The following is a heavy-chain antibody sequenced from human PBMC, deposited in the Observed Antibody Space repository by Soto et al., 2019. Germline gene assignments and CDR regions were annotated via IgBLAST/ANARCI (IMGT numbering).Heavy chain of an antibody. CDR1: GFTFSSYW. CDR2: IKQDGSEK. CDR3: ARGTPGFAYYFDY. D-gene: IGHD1-7*01. V-gene: IGHV3-7*03. J-gene: IGHJ4*02. Sequence: EVQLVESGGGLVQPGGSLRLSCAASGFTFSSYWMSWVRQAPGKGLEWVANIKQDGSEKYYVDSGKGRFTISRDNAKNSLYLQMNSLRAEDTAVYYCARGTPGFAYYFDYWGQGTLVTVSS.